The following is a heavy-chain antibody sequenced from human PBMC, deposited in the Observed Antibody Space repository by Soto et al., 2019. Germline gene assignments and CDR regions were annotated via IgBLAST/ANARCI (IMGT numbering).Heavy chain of an antibody. CDR2: INPNNGGT. CDR3: AREVVLLWFGEPLGYYYYGMAV. CDR1: GYSFTGYY. Sequence: GASVKVSCKASGYSFTGYYVHWVRQAPGQGLEWMAWINPNNGGTKYAQKFQGRVTVTRDTSTSTVYMELSSLRSEDTAVYYCAREVVLLWFGEPLGYYYYGMAVWGQGTTVTVYS. D-gene: IGHD3-10*01. J-gene: IGHJ6*02. V-gene: IGHV1-2*02.